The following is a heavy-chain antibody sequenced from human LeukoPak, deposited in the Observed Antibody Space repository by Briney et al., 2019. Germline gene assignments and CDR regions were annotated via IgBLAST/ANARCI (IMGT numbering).Heavy chain of an antibody. D-gene: IGHD3/OR15-3a*01. V-gene: IGHV6-1*01. CDR1: GDSVSGFTST. J-gene: IGHJ2*01. Sequence: SQTLSLTCAISGDSVSGFTSTWIWIRQSPSSGLEWLGRTYFRSKWYNDYAFSVKGRITINPDTSKNQFSLQLNSVTPGDTAVYYCARGTGSYWHFDLWGRGTLVTVSS. CDR2: TYFRSKWYN. CDR3: ARGTGSYWHFDL.